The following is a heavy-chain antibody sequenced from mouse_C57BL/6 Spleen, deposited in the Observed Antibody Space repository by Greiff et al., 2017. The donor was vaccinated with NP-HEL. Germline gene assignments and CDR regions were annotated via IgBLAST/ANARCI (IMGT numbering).Heavy chain of an antibody. V-gene: IGHV1-82*01. CDR3: AREEWTAQTFAY. CDR2: IYPGDGDT. J-gene: IGHJ3*01. D-gene: IGHD3-2*02. Sequence: VPLQASGPELVKPGASVKISCKASGYAFSSSWVNWVKQRPGKGPEWIGRIYPGDGDTNYNGKFKGKATLTADKSSSTAYMQLSSLTSEDSAVYFSAREEWTAQTFAYWGQGALVTVSA. CDR1: GYAFSSSW.